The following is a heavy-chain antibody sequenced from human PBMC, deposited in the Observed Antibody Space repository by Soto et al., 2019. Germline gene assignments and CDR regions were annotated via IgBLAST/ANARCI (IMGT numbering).Heavy chain of an antibody. CDR2: INHSGST. CDR1: GGSFSGYY. D-gene: IGHD3-10*01. V-gene: IGHV4-34*01. J-gene: IGHJ6*02. CDR3: ARGGMVRGVIITIEYYYYYGMDV. Sequence: SETLSLTCAVYGGSFSGYYWSWIRQPPGKGLEWIGEINHSGSTNYNPSLKSRVTISVDTSKNQFSLKLSSVTAADTAVYYCARGGMVRGVIITIEYYYYYGMDVWGQGTTVTVS.